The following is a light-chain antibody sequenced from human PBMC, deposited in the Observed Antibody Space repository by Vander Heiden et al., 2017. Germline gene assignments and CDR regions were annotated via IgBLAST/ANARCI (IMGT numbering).Light chain of an antibody. CDR1: QDISNS. V-gene: IGKV1-33*01. CDR2: DAS. J-gene: IGKJ5*01. CDR3: QQYDNLPRIT. Sequence: DIQMTQSPSSLSASVGDRVTITCQASQDISNSLNWYQQKPGKAPKLLIYDASNLETGVPSRFSGSGSGTDFTFTISSLQPEDIATYYCQQYDNLPRITFGQGTRLEIK.